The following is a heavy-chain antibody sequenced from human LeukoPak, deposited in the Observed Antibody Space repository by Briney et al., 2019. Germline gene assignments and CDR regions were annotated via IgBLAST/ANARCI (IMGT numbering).Heavy chain of an antibody. D-gene: IGHD6-19*01. V-gene: IGHV3-48*03. Sequence: GGSLRLSCAASGFTFSSYEMNWVRPAPGKGLEWVSYISSSGSTIYYADSVKGRFTISRDNAKNSLYLQMNSLRAEDTAVYYCARDGSGWYVGVDYWGQGTLVTVSS. CDR2: ISSSGSTI. J-gene: IGHJ4*02. CDR1: GFTFSSYE. CDR3: ARDGSGWYVGVDY.